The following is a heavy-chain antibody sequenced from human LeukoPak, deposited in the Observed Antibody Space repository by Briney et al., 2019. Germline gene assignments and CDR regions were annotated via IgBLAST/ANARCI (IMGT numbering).Heavy chain of an antibody. V-gene: IGHV1-3*01. CDR3: ARSIAVAGHDY. J-gene: IGHJ4*02. CDR2: INAGNGNT. Sequence: ASVKVSCKASGYTFTSYAMHWVRQAPGQRLEWMGWINAGNGNTKYSQKFQGRVTITRDTSASTAYMELSSLRSEDAAVYYCARSIAVAGHDYWGQGTLVTVSS. CDR1: GYTFTSYA. D-gene: IGHD6-19*01.